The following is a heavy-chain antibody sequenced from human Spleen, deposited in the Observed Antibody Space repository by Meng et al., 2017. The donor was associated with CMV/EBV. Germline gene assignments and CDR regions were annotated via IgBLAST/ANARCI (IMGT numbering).Heavy chain of an antibody. CDR1: GFTLSRYA. V-gene: IGHV3-30*04. CDR3: ARGKYSSSWYGPIDY. Sequence: GESLKISCAASGFTLSRYAMQWVHQAPGKGLEWVAVTPYDGSNEDYADSVKGRFTISRDNSKNTLYLQMNSLRAEDTAVYYCARGKYSSSWYGPIDYWGQGALVTVSS. J-gene: IGHJ4*02. CDR2: TPYDGSNE. D-gene: IGHD6-13*01.